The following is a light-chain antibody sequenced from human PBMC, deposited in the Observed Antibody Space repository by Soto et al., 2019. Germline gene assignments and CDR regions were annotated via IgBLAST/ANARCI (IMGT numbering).Light chain of an antibody. CDR1: TGAVTSGQC. CDR3: LLSYSGAVV. Sequence: QAVVTQEPSLTVSPGGTVTLTCGSSTGAVTSGQCPYLFQQKPCQAPRTLIYDTSNKHSWTPARFSGSLLGGKAALTLSGAQPEDEAEYSCLLSYSGAVVFGGGTKLTVL. CDR2: DTS. V-gene: IGLV7-46*01. J-gene: IGLJ2*01.